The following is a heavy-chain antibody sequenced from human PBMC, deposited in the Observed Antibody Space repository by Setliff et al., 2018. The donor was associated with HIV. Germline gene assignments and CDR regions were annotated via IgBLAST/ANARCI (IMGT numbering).Heavy chain of an antibody. CDR2: INHSGGT. CDR3: ARGRYHYMDV. CDR1: GGSFSDYS. J-gene: IGHJ6*03. Sequence: ASETLSLTCAVYGGSFSDYSWNWIRQPPGKELEWIGEINHSGGTNYNPSLKSRVTISLDTSKNQFALKLTSVTAADTALYYCARGRYHYMDVWGKGTTFTVSS. V-gene: IGHV4-34*01.